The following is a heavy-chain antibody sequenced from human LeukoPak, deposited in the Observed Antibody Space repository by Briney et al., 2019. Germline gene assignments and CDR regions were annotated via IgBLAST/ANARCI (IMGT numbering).Heavy chain of an antibody. D-gene: IGHD6-6*01. V-gene: IGHV4-4*07. CDR2: IYTSGSI. Sequence: PSETLSLTCTVSGGSISSYYWSWIRQPAGKGLEWIGRIYTSGSINYNPSLKSRVTMSVDTSKNQFSLKLSSVTAADTAVYYCARLEYSSSRSWFDPWGQGTLVTVSS. J-gene: IGHJ5*02. CDR3: ARLEYSSSRSWFDP. CDR1: GGSISSYY.